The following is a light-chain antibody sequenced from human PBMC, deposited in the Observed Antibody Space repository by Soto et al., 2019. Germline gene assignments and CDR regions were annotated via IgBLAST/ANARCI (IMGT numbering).Light chain of an antibody. CDR2: AAS. CDR3: QQADSLPCT. Sequence: DALRTQSPPTASASVGDSLTITCRASQSINSWWLAGYQQKPGRAPKLLISAASTLPSGVPSRFGGSGSGTDFTLTISSLQPEDFATYIGQQADSLPCTFDQGTPVEV. J-gene: IGKJ1*01. V-gene: IGKV1D-12*01. CDR1: QSINSW.